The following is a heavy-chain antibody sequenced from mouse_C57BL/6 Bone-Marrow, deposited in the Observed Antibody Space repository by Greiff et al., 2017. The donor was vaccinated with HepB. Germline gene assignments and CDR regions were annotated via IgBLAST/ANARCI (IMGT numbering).Heavy chain of an antibody. CDR2: ISSGSSTI. V-gene: IGHV5-17*01. Sequence: EVKVEESGGGLVKPGGSLKLSCAASGFTFSDYGMHWVRQAPEKGLEWVAYISSGSSTIYYADTVKGRFTISRDNAKNTLFLQMTSLRSEDTAMYYCARGDYGSSYYFDCWGQGTTLTVSS. D-gene: IGHD1-1*01. J-gene: IGHJ2*01. CDR3: ARGDYGSSYYFDC. CDR1: GFTFSDYG.